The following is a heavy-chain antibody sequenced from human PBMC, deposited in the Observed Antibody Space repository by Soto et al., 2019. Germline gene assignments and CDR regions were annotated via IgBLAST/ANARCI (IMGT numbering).Heavy chain of an antibody. CDR3: AKPYHYDLDPWFDP. J-gene: IGHJ5*02. CDR2: ISGSGGST. CDR1: GFTFSSYT. D-gene: IGHD5-12*01. V-gene: IGHV3-23*01. Sequence: HPGGSLRLSCAASGFTFSSYTINWVRQAPGKGLEWVSAISGSGGSTYYADSVKGRFTISRDNSKNTLYLQMNSLRAEDTAVYYCAKPYHYDLDPWFDPWGQGTLVTVSS.